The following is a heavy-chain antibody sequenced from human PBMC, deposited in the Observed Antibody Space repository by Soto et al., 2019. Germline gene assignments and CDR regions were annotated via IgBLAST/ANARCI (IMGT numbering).Heavy chain of an antibody. Sequence: ASVKVSCKASGYTFTSYYMHWVRQAHGQGLEWMGIINPSGGSTSYAQKFQGRVTMTRDTSTSTVYMELSSLRSEDTAVYYCARGPRYYYDSSGYWTFDYWGQGTLVTVSS. J-gene: IGHJ4*02. CDR2: INPSGGST. CDR3: ARGPRYYYDSSGYWTFDY. V-gene: IGHV1-46*01. CDR1: GYTFTSYY. D-gene: IGHD3-22*01.